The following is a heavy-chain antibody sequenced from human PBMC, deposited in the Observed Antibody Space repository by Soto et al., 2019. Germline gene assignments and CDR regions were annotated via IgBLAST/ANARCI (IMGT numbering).Heavy chain of an antibody. Sequence: SETLSLTCTVSGGSISTYYWSWIRQPPEKGLEWIGYIYYSGSTNYNPSLKSRVTISVDTSKNQFSLKLSSVTAADTAVYYCAREKSVSSGFLSYYYCMDFWGQGTTVTVSS. CDR2: IYYSGST. J-gene: IGHJ6*02. V-gene: IGHV4-59*01. CDR1: GGSISTYY. D-gene: IGHD3-22*01. CDR3: AREKSVSSGFLSYYYCMDF.